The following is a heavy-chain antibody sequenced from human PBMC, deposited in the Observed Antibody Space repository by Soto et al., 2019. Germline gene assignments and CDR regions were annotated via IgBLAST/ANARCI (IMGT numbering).Heavy chain of an antibody. V-gene: IGHV4-34*01. CDR3: AREGAVLLWFWESDPDAFDI. CDR1: GGSFSGYY. CDR2: INHSGST. Sequence: SETLSLTCAVYGGSFSGYYWGWIRQPPGKGLEWIGEINHSGSTNYNPSLKSRVTISVDTSKNQFSLKLSSVTAADTAVYYCAREGAVLLWFWESDPDAFDIWGQGTMVTVSS. J-gene: IGHJ3*02. D-gene: IGHD3-10*01.